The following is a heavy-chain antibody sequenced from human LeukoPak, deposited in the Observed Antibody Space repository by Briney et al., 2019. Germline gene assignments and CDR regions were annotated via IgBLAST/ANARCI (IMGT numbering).Heavy chain of an antibody. J-gene: IGHJ4*02. Sequence: PGGSLTLSCAASGFTYNSYSKNWVRQATGEGLEWVSSISSSSSYIYYADSVKGRFTISRDNAKNSLYLQMNSLRAEDTAVYYCARVRVVVPAAPMDYWGQGTLVTVSS. D-gene: IGHD2-2*01. V-gene: IGHV3-21*01. CDR1: GFTYNSYS. CDR2: ISSSSSYI. CDR3: ARVRVVVPAAPMDY.